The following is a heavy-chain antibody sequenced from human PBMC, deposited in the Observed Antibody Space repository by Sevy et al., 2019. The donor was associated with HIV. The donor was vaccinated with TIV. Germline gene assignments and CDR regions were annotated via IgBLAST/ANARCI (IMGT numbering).Heavy chain of an antibody. D-gene: IGHD3-9*01. Sequence: GGSLRLSCAASGFTVSSNYMSWVRQAPGKGLEWVSVIYSGGSTYYADSVKGRFTISRDNSKNTLYLQMNSLRAEDTAVYYCARGCRYFDWFITGEGSMDVWGQGTTVTVSS. CDR1: GFTVSSNY. V-gene: IGHV3-53*01. CDR3: ARGCRYFDWFITGEGSMDV. J-gene: IGHJ6*02. CDR2: IYSGGST.